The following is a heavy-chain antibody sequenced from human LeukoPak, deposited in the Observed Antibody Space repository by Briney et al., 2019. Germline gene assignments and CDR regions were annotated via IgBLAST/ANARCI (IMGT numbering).Heavy chain of an antibody. Sequence: SETLSLTCAVYGGSFSGYYWSWIRQPPGKGLEGIGEINHSGSTNYNPSLKDPVTISRSHSKNPFPLKLRSVNPADTAVYYWARERYDFWSGYSALSAPTRRAFDYWGQGTLVTVSS. CDR3: ARERYDFWSGYSALSAPTRRAFDY. J-gene: IGHJ4*02. D-gene: IGHD3-3*01. V-gene: IGHV4-34*01. CDR1: GGSFSGYY. CDR2: INHSGST.